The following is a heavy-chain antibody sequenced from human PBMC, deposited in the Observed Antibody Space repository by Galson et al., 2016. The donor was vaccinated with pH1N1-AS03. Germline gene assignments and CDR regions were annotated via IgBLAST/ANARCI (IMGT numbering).Heavy chain of an antibody. D-gene: IGHD6-19*01. CDR2: LDHTGNT. Sequence: SETLSLTCSVSGVSINSHLWTWIRQTPGKELEWIGNLDHTGNTEYSPSLKTRVSISVDTSKNQLSLRLKSVTAADKAVYYCARQGQWLVEHYWYGMDVWGHGTTVTVSS. CDR1: GVSINSHL. CDR3: ARQGQWLVEHYWYGMDV. V-gene: IGHV4-59*08. J-gene: IGHJ6*02.